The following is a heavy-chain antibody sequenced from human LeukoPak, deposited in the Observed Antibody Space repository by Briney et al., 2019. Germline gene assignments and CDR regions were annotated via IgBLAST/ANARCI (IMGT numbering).Heavy chain of an antibody. CDR3: AREGYCSSTSCPTISSYDY. D-gene: IGHD2-2*01. V-gene: IGHV4-34*01. CDR1: GGSFSGYY. Sequence: SETLSLTCAVYGGSFSGYYWSWIRQPSGKGLEWIGEINHSGSTNYNPSLKSRVTISVDTSKNQFSLKLSSVTAADTAVYYCAREGYCSSTSCPTISSYDYWGQGTLVTVSS. J-gene: IGHJ4*02. CDR2: INHSGST.